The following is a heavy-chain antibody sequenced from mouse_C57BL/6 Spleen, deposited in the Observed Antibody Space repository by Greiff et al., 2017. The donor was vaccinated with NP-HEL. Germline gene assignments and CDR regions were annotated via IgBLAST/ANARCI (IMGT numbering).Heavy chain of an antibody. Sequence: EVKLVESGGGLVKPGGSLKLSCAASGSTFSAYGMHWVRQAPEKGLEWVAYICSGSGTTSDADTVKGRFTLSRDNAKNTLFLQMTSLRSEDTAMYYCARPQNYYGNGFAYWGQGTLVTVSA. V-gene: IGHV5-17*01. CDR2: ICSGSGTT. D-gene: IGHD1-1*01. CDR3: ARPQNYYGNGFAY. J-gene: IGHJ3*01. CDR1: GSTFSAYG.